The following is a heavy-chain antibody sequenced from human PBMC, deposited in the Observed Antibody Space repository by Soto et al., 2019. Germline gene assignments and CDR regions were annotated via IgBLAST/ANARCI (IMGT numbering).Heavy chain of an antibody. V-gene: IGHV3-23*01. D-gene: IGHD3-10*01. CDR2: ISGSGGST. Sequence: PGGSLRLSCAASGFTFSSYAMSWVRQAPGKGLEWVSAISGSGGSTYYADSVKGRFTISRDNSKNTLYLQMNSLRAEDTAVYYCAKPSLWFGENNMNYWGQVTLVTVSS. CDR3: AKPSLWFGENNMNY. J-gene: IGHJ4*02. CDR1: GFTFSSYA.